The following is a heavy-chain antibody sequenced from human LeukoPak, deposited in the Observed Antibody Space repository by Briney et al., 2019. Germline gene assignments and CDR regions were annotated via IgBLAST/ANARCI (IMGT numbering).Heavy chain of an antibody. V-gene: IGHV7-4-1*02. Sequence: GASVKVSCKASGYTFTSYAMNWVRQAPGQGLEWMGWINTNTGNPTYAQGFTGRFVFSLDTSVSTAYLQISSLKAEDTAVYYCARAGIAAAGTREYYYYYYMDVWGKGTTVTVSS. CDR1: GYTFTSYA. J-gene: IGHJ6*03. D-gene: IGHD6-13*01. CDR3: ARAGIAAAGTREYYYYYYMDV. CDR2: INTNTGNP.